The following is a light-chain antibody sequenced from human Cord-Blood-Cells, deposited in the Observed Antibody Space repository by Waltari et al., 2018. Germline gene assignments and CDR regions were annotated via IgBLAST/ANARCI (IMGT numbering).Light chain of an antibody. CDR3: CSYAGSYTYV. CDR2: DVS. V-gene: IGLV2-11*01. CDR1: SSDVGGYNY. Sequence: QSALTHPRSVSGSPGQSVTISCTGTSSDVGGYNYASWYQQHPGKAPKLMIYDVSKRPSGVPDRFSGSKSGNTASLTISGLQAEDEADYYCCSYAGSYTYVFGTGTKVTVL. J-gene: IGLJ1*01.